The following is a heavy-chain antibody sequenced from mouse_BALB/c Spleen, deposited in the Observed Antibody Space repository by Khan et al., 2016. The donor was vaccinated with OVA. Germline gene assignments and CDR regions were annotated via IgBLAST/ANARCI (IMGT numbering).Heavy chain of an antibody. Sequence: VQLQQPGTVLARPGASVKMSCKASGYTFTNYWMHWVKQRPGQGLEWIGTIYPGSSDTNYNQKFTGKAKLTADTSTSPAYMQLSSLTNEDTAIYYCARNVFGNYEIWDYWGQGTTLTVSS. CDR2: IYPGSSDT. CDR3: ARNVFGNYEIWDY. J-gene: IGHJ2*01. CDR1: GYTFTNYW. D-gene: IGHD2-1*01. V-gene: IGHV1-5*01.